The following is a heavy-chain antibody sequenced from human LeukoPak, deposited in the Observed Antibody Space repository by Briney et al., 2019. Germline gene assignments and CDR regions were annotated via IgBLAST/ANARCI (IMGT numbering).Heavy chain of an antibody. Sequence: SETLSLTCTVSGGSISSYYWSWIRQPPGKGLEWIGYIYYSGSTNYNPSLKSRVTISVDTSKNQFSLKLSSVTAADTAVYYCARGRVGSGLKFDYWGQGTLVTASS. J-gene: IGHJ4*02. D-gene: IGHD2-15*01. CDR3: ARGRVGSGLKFDY. CDR2: IYYSGST. CDR1: GGSISSYY. V-gene: IGHV4-59*08.